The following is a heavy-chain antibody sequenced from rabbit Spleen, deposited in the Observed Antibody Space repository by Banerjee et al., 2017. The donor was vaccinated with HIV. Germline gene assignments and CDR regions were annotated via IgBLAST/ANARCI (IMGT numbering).Heavy chain of an antibody. CDR3: ARDTGSSFSSYGMDL. V-gene: IGHV1S40*01. J-gene: IGHJ6*01. D-gene: IGHD8-1*01. CDR1: GLDFSGDSY. Sequence: QSLEESGGDLVKPGASLTLTCKASGLDFSGDSYDSYMCWVRQAPGKGLEWIACIDIGSSGFTYSATWAKGRFTISKTSSTTVTLQMTSLTVADTATYFCARDTGSSFSSYGMDLWGPGTLVTVS. CDR2: IDIGSSGFT.